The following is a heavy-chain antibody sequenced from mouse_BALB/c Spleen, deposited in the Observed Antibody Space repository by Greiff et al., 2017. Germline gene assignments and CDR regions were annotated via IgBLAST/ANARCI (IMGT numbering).Heavy chain of an antibody. CDR3: VGDAMDY. CDR1: GFNIKDTY. V-gene: IGHV14-3*02. J-gene: IGHJ4*01. CDR2: IDPANGNT. Sequence: VQLKQSGAELVKPGASVKLSCTASGFNIKDTYMHWVKQRPEQGLEWIGRIDPANGNTKYDPKFQGKATITADTSSNTAYLQLSSLTSEDTAVYYCVGDAMDYWGQGTSVTVSS.